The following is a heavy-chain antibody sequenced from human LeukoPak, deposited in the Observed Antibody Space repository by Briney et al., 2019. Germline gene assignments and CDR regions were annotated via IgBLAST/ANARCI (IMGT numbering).Heavy chain of an antibody. Sequence: PGGSLRLSCAASGFTFSSYGMHWVRQAPGKGLEWVAFIRYDGSNKYYADSVKGRFTISRDNSKNTLYLQMNSLRAEDTAVYYCAKDNRPYSSSSHYFDYWGQGTLVTVSS. J-gene: IGHJ4*02. CDR1: GFTFSSYG. V-gene: IGHV3-30*02. CDR2: IRYDGSNK. CDR3: AKDNRPYSSSSHYFDY. D-gene: IGHD6-6*01.